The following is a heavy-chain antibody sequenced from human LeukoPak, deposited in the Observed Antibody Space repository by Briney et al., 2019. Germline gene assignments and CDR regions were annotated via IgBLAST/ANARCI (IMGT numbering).Heavy chain of an antibody. CDR1: GMSFNFYS. CDR3: ARGNPTITMAWGNAFDI. J-gene: IGHJ3*02. CDR2: FNPSGDT. Sequence: SETLPLTCGVSGMSFNFYSWTWIRQTPGKGLEWIGEFNPSGDTNYNPSLKTRVTISVDTSKNQFSLNLRSVTVGDTAVYYCARGNPTITMAWGNAFDIWGRGAMVTVSS. V-gene: IGHV4-34*01. D-gene: IGHD3-10*01.